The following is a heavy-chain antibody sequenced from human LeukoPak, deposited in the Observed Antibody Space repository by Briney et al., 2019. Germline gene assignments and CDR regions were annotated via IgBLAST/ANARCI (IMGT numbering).Heavy chain of an antibody. CDR1: GFTFDDYA. CDR3: AKDMEYSSSSGWGNFQH. V-gene: IGHV3-9*01. D-gene: IGHD6-6*01. CDR2: ISWNSGSI. J-gene: IGHJ1*01. Sequence: GGSLRLSCAASGFTFDDYAMHWVRQAPGKGLEWVSGISWNSGSIGYADSVKGRFTISRDNAKNSLYLQMNSLRAEDTAFYYCAKDMEYSSSSGWGNFQHWGRGTLVTVSS.